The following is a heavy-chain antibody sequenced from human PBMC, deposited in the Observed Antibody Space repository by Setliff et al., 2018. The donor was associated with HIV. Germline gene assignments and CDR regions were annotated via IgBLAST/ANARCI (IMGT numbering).Heavy chain of an antibody. V-gene: IGHV4-34*01. CDR3: ARRSDFWSEGDAFDI. CDR2: INHSGST. CDR1: GGSFSGYY. D-gene: IGHD3-3*01. Sequence: KSSETLSLTCAVYGGSFSGYYWSWIRQPPGKGLEWIGEINHSGSTNYNPSLKSRVTISVDTSKNQFSLKLSSVTAADTAVYYCARRSDFWSEGDAFDIWGQGTMVTVSS. J-gene: IGHJ3*02.